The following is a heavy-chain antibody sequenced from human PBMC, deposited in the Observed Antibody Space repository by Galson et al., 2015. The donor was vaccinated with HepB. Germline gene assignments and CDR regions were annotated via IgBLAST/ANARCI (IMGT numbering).Heavy chain of an antibody. D-gene: IGHD3-3*01. CDR2: INLSTGGT. CDR3: ARWGFTIFGVVNYSYYYMDV. J-gene: IGHJ6*03. V-gene: IGHV1-46*01. CDR1: GYAFTSYY. Sequence: SVKVSCKASGYAFTSYYIHWVRQAPGQGLEWMGIINLSTGGTSYAQKFQGRVTMTRDTSTSTVYMELSSLRSDDTAVYYCARWGFTIFGVVNYSYYYMDVWGKGTTVTVSS.